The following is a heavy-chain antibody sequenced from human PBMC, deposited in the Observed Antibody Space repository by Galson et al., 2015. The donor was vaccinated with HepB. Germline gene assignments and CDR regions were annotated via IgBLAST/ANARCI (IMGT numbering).Heavy chain of an antibody. D-gene: IGHD2-2*01. CDR2: ISYDGSNK. Sequence: SLRLSCAASGFTFSSYGMHWVRQAPGKGLEWVAVISYDGSNKYYADSVKGRFTISRDNSKNTLYLQMNSLRAEDTAVYYCARDSRYCSSTSCYPDYWGQGTLVTVSS. CDR1: GFTFSSYG. V-gene: IGHV3-30*19. CDR3: ARDSRYCSSTSCYPDY. J-gene: IGHJ4*02.